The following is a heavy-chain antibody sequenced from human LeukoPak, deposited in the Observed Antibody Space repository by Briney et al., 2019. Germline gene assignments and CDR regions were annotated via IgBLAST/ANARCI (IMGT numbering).Heavy chain of an antibody. V-gene: IGHV4-59*08. Sequence: TSETLSLTCTVSGGSIRSYYWSWIRQPPGKGLEWIRYVYFSGTTSYSPSLESRVTISVDTSKNQFSLKLSSVTAADTAVYYCARSTIVGSTAGAFDIWGRGTMVTVSS. CDR1: GGSIRSYY. CDR2: VYFSGTT. CDR3: ARSTIVGSTAGAFDI. J-gene: IGHJ3*02. D-gene: IGHD1-26*01.